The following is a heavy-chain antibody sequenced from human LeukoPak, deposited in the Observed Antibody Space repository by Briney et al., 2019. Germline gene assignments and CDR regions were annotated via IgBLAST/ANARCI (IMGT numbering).Heavy chain of an antibody. J-gene: IGHJ4*02. CDR2: ISYDGSNK. Sequence: GTSLRLSCAASGSTFSSHAMHWVRQAPGKGLEWVASISYDGSNKYYAASVKGRFAISRDNSKNTLYLQMDSLRADDTAVYYCARDQGYCTITSCYVFGYSDSWGQGTLVTVSS. CDR3: ARDQGYCTITSCYVFGYSDS. CDR1: GSTFSSHA. V-gene: IGHV3-30*09. D-gene: IGHD2-2*01.